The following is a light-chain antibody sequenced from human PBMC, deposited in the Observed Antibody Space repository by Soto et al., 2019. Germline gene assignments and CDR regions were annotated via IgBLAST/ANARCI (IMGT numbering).Light chain of an antibody. CDR3: QQSYKTPWT. CDR2: GAS. J-gene: IGKJ1*01. CDR1: QTVISY. Sequence: DLQMTQSPSSLSASVGDTVTITCRASQTVISYLNWYQQKSGKAPKLLISGASSLESGLPSRFSGSGSGTDFTLTISSLLPEDFATYYCQQSYKTPWTFGHGTKVEIK. V-gene: IGKV1-39*01.